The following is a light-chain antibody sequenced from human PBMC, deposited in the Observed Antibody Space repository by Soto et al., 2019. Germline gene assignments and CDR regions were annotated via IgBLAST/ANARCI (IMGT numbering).Light chain of an antibody. J-gene: IGLJ1*01. CDR1: SSDVGSYNL. Sequence: ALTQPASVSVSPGQAITISGTGTSSDVGSYNLVSWYQQHPGKAPKLMIYEGSKRPSGASNRFSGSKSGNTASLTISGLQAEDEADYYCCSYAGSSNPYVFGTGTKVTVL. V-gene: IGLV2-23*01. CDR2: EGS. CDR3: CSYAGSSNPYV.